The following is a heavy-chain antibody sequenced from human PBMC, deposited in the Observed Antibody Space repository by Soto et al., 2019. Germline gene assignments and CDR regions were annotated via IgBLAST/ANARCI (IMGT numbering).Heavy chain of an antibody. D-gene: IGHD5-18*01. V-gene: IGHV1-69*01. CDR3: ATGCRRYSYAPRFYYKD. CDR2: ILTIFGRT. CDR1: GAIFSSNA. Sequence: QVQLVQSGAEGKKPGSSVKVTCKASGAIFSSNAISWVRQAPGQGLEWMGGILTIFGRTNYAQKFQGRVTIPADESTRTAYIELNRLKSQDTDVYYCATGCRRYSYAPRFYYKDWGQGTLLTVSS. J-gene: IGHJ4*02.